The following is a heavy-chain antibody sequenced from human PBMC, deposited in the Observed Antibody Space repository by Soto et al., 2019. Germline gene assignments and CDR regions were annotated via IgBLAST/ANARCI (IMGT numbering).Heavy chain of an antibody. Sequence: LSLTCTVSGGSISSGGYYWSWIRQHPGKGLEWIGYIYYSGSTYYNPSLKSRVTISVDTSKNQFSLKLSSVTAADTAVYYCARTHCSGGSCYSSGFDYWGQGTLVTVSS. D-gene: IGHD2-15*01. J-gene: IGHJ4*02. CDR3: ARTHCSGGSCYSSGFDY. V-gene: IGHV4-31*03. CDR2: IYYSGST. CDR1: GGSISSGGYY.